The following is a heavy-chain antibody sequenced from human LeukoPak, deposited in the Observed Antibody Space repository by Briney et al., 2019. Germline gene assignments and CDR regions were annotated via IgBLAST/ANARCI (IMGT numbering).Heavy chain of an antibody. CDR1: GFTFSNAW. CDR3: TTLAPIAVAGTGGY. Sequence: GGSLRLSCAASGFTFSNAWMSWVRQAPGKGLEWVGRIKGKTDGGTTDYAAPVKGRFTISRDDSKNTLYLQMNSLKTEDTAVYYCTTLAPIAVAGTGGYWGQGTLVIVSS. CDR2: IKGKTDGGTT. V-gene: IGHV3-15*01. J-gene: IGHJ4*02. D-gene: IGHD6-19*01.